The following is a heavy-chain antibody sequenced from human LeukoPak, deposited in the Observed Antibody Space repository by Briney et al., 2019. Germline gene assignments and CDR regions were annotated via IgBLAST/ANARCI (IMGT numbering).Heavy chain of an antibody. J-gene: IGHJ5*02. Sequence: PSETLSLTCTVSGGAISSRTYYWGWIRQPSGKGLEWFGSIYYTGSTYYNPSLKSRVTISVDTSKNQFSLKLNSVTAADTAVYYCASRGYNDFWSGPFDPWGQGTLVTVSS. D-gene: IGHD3-3*01. CDR3: ASRGYNDFWSGPFDP. V-gene: IGHV4-39*01. CDR2: IYYTGST. CDR1: GGAISSRTYY.